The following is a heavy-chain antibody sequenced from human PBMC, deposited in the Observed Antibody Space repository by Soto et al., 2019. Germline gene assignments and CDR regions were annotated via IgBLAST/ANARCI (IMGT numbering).Heavy chain of an antibody. J-gene: IGHJ5*02. CDR3: ARGRGFDP. Sequence: QVQLEESGPGLVKSSQTLSLTCTVSGGPINSVTDYWSWLRQHPGKGLEWIGYIYYSGSTNYNPSLKSRITISVDTSKNQFSLKLSSVTAADTAVYYCARGRGFDPWGQGTLVTVSS. CDR2: IYYSGST. V-gene: IGHV4-31*03. CDR1: GGPINSVTDY.